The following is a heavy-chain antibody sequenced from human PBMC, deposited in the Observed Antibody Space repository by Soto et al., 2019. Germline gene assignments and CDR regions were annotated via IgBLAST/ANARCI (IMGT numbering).Heavy chain of an antibody. J-gene: IGHJ5*02. CDR3: ARGVAGPLHWFDP. CDR1: GYTFTSYA. Sequence: ASVKVSCKASGYTFTSYARRWVRQAPGQRLEWMGWINAGNGNTKYSQKFQGRVTITRDTSASTAYMELSSLRSEDTAVYYCARGVAGPLHWFDPWGQGTLVTVSS. V-gene: IGHV1-3*01. D-gene: IGHD6-19*01. CDR2: INAGNGNT.